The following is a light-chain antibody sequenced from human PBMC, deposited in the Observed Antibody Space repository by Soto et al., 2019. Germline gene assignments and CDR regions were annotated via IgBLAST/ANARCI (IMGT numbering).Light chain of an antibody. CDR3: QQYGSSPRT. CDR1: QSVSSSY. V-gene: IGKV3-20*01. Sequence: ETVLTQSPGTLSLSPGERATLSCRASQSVSSSYLAWYQQKPGQAPRLLIYGASSRATGIPDRFSGSGSGTDFTLTISRLEPEDFAVQYCQQYGSSPRTLGQGTKVDIK. J-gene: IGKJ1*01. CDR2: GAS.